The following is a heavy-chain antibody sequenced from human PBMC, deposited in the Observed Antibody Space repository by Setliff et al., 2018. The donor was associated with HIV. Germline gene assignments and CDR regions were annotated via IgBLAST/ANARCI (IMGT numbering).Heavy chain of an antibody. CDR2: IYYSGRT. D-gene: IGHD3-3*01. CDR1: GGSTSGYY. CDR3: ARGLMSYNFWGGRNDYHYMDV. J-gene: IGHJ6*03. V-gene: IGHV4-59*01. Sequence: PSETLSLTCSVSGGSTSGYYWNWIRQPPGKGLEWIGCIYYSGRTTYNSSLKSRVTISLDTSKKQFSLKLNSVTAADTAVYYCARGLMSYNFWGGRNDYHYMDVWGKGTTVTVSS.